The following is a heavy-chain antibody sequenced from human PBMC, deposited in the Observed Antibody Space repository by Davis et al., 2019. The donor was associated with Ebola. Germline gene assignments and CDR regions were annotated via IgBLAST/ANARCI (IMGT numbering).Heavy chain of an antibody. CDR3: ASTPYYYDSRLFY. V-gene: IGHV3-9*01. CDR1: GFSLDEYA. CDR2: ISWKSGSI. J-gene: IGHJ4*02. D-gene: IGHD3-22*01. Sequence: GGSLRLSCAASGFSLDEYAIHWVRQAPGKGLEWVSGISWKSGSIGYADSVKGRFTLSRDDAKTSVFLQMNSLRPEDTGFYYCASTPYYYDSRLFYWGQGTPVTVSS.